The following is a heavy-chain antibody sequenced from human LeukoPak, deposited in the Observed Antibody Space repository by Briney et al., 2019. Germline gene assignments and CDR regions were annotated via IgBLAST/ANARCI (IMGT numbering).Heavy chain of an antibody. J-gene: IGHJ4*02. Sequence: PGGSLRLSCAASGFTFSSYAMHWVRQAPGKGLEWVAVISYDGSNKYYADSVKGRFTISRDNSKNTLYLQMNSLRAEDTAVYYCAKGRQWLAIDYWGQGTLVTVSS. D-gene: IGHD6-19*01. V-gene: IGHV3-30-3*01. CDR1: GFTFSSYA. CDR3: AKGRQWLAIDY. CDR2: ISYDGSNK.